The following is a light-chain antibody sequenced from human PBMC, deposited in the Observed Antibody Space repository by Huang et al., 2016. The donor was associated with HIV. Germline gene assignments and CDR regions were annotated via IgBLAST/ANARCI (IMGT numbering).Light chain of an antibody. V-gene: IGKV1-5*03. CDR1: QSIVRW. CDR3: QQYNSDSWT. Sequence: DIQMTQSPSIVSASVGDRVTITCRASQSIVRWLAWYQQKPGKAPKLLVYQATNLASGVPSRFSGSGSATEFTLTISSLQPDDFPTYYCQQYNSDSWTFGQGTKVEIK. J-gene: IGKJ1*01. CDR2: QAT.